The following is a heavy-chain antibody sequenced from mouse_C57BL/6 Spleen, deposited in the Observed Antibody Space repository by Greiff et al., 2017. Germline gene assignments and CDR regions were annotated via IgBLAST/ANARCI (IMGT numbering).Heavy chain of an antibody. J-gene: IGHJ2*01. D-gene: IGHD2-5*01. V-gene: IGHV1-69*01. CDR2: IDPSDSYT. CDR3: ARFSNYQRYFDY. CDR1: GYTFTSYW. Sequence: VQLQQPGAELVMPGASVKLSCKASGYTFTSYWMHWVKQRPGQGLEWIGEIDPSDSYTNYNQKFKGKSTLTVDKSSSTAYMQLSSLTSEDSAVYYCARFSNYQRYFDYWGQGTTLTVSS.